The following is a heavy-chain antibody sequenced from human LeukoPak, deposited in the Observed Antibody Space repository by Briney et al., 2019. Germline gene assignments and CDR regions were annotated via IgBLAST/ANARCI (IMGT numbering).Heavy chain of an antibody. D-gene: IGHD1-26*01. V-gene: IGHV4-4*07. Sequence: PSETLSLTCTVSGGSISNYCWSWIRQPAGNGLEWIGRICATGSSNYNPFLKSRVTMSVDTSKKQFSLKLSSVTAADTAVYYCARDREVGRDNATNWFDPWGQGILVTVSS. CDR3: ARDREVGRDNATNWFDP. CDR1: GGSISNYC. J-gene: IGHJ5*02. CDR2: ICATGSS.